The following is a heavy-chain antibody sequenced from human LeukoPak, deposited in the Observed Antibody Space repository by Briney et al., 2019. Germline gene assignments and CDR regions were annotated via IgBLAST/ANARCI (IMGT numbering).Heavy chain of an antibody. Sequence: PGGSLRLSCAASGFTFSSYWMHWVRQAPGKGLVWVSHINSDGSSTSYADSVKGRFTISRDNAKNTLYLQMNSLRAEDTAVYYCARNWNDDYWGQGTLVTVSS. CDR3: ARNWNDDY. V-gene: IGHV3-74*01. D-gene: IGHD1-1*01. J-gene: IGHJ4*02. CDR1: GFTFSSYW. CDR2: INSDGSST.